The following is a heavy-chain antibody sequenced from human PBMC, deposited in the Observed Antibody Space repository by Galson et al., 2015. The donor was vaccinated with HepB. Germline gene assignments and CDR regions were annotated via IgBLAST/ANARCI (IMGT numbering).Heavy chain of an antibody. J-gene: IGHJ4*02. D-gene: IGHD5-24*01. Sequence: SLRLSCAASGFTFSSHWMNWVRQPPGKGLEWVALIRGDDTEKHYVDSVQGRFTISRDNAKNSVYLQMKSLRAEDTAVYYCVRGAGWLLDSWGQGTLVTVSS. V-gene: IGHV3-7*01. CDR1: GFTFSSHW. CDR3: VRGAGWLLDS. CDR2: IRGDDTEK.